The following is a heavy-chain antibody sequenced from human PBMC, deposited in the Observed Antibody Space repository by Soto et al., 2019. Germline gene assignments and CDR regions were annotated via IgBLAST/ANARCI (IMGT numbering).Heavy chain of an antibody. CDR3: AKDLSGSVSYYFDY. CDR2: ISGSGGST. J-gene: IGHJ4*02. V-gene: IGHV3-23*01. Sequence: GGSLRLSCAASGFTFSRYAMSWVRQAPGKGLEWVSAISGSGGSTYYADSVKGRFTISRDNSKNTLYLQMNSLRAEDTAVYYCAKDLSGSVSYYFDYWGQGTLVTVSS. CDR1: GFTFSRYA. D-gene: IGHD3-10*01.